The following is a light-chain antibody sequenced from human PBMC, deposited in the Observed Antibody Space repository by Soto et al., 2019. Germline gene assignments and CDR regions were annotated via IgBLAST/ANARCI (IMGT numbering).Light chain of an antibody. Sequence: DIHMTQSPSTLSASVGDIVPXXXRASQISSRWLAWYHQKPGKAPRLLIYDAFSLESGVPSRFSGTGSGTEFTLTISSLQPDDLATYFCQQYHTVPYTFGQGTKVDIK. J-gene: IGKJ2*01. CDR2: DAF. CDR3: QQYHTVPYT. CDR1: QISSRW. V-gene: IGKV1-5*01.